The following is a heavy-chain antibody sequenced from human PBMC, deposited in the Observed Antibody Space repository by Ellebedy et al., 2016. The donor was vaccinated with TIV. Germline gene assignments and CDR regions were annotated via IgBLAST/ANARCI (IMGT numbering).Heavy chain of an antibody. Sequence: SETLSLXXTVAGGSVKSYYWSWIRQPPGKGLEWIGYIDHTGSTTYNPSLQSRLNMSVDTSKNQFSLNLSSVTAADTAVYYCARAKVGLVLMDSWGQGTLVTVSS. CDR2: IDHTGST. V-gene: IGHV4-59*02. CDR3: ARAKVGLVLMDS. J-gene: IGHJ4*02. CDR1: GGSVKSYY. D-gene: IGHD2-8*01.